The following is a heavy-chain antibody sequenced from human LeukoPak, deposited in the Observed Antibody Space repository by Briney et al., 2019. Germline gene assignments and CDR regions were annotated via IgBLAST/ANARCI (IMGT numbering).Heavy chain of an antibody. D-gene: IGHD2-2*01. CDR3: ARERYQLLSSYYGMDV. V-gene: IGHV4-31*03. CDR2: IYYSGST. Sequence: PSETLSLTCTVSGGSISSGGYYRSWIRQHPGKGLEWIGYIYYSGSTYYNPSLKSRVTISVDTSKNQFSLKLSSVTAADTAVYYCARERYQLLSSYYGMDVWGKGTTVTVSS. J-gene: IGHJ6*04. CDR1: GGSISSGGYY.